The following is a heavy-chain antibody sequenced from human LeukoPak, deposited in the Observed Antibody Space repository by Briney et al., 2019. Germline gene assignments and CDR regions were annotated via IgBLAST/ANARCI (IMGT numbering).Heavy chain of an antibody. CDR2: IYPGDSDT. CDR3: AANVDTAMVSFDY. CDR1: GYSFTSFW. Sequence: GKSLKISCKGSGYSFTSFWIGWVRQMPGKGLEWMGIIYPGDSDTRYSPSFQGQVTISADKSISTAYLQWSSLKASDTAMYYCAANVDTAMVSFDYWGQGTLVTVSS. D-gene: IGHD5-18*01. J-gene: IGHJ4*02. V-gene: IGHV5-51*01.